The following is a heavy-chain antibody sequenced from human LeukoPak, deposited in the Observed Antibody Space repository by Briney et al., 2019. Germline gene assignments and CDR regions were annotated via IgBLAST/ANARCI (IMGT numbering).Heavy chain of an antibody. J-gene: IGHJ4*02. V-gene: IGHV4-59*08. CDR2: IYYSGST. CDR3: ARRVSYYDSSGYYFDY. Sequence: SETLSLTCTGSGGSISSYYWSWIRQPPGKGLEWIGYIYYSGSTNYNPSLKSRVTISVDTSKNQFSLKLSSVTAADTAVYYCARRVSYYDSSGYYFDYWGQGTLVTVSS. CDR1: GGSISSYY. D-gene: IGHD3-22*01.